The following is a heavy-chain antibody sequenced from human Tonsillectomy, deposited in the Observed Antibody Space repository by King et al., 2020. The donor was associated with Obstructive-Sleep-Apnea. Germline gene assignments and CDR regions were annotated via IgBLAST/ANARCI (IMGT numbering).Heavy chain of an antibody. D-gene: IGHD3-10*01. CDR2: IKSKSDGGTT. CDR3: TALTQLRGVVFGDF. CDR1: GFTISDAW. V-gene: IGHV3-15*05. J-gene: IGHJ4*02. Sequence: VQLVESGGGLVEPGGSLRLSCAGSGFTISDAWMTWVRQVPGKGLEWVGHIKSKSDGGTTDTAAPVKGRFSISRDDSRSTFFLQMNSLKPEDTAVYYCTALTQLRGVVFGDFWGQGTLVTVSS.